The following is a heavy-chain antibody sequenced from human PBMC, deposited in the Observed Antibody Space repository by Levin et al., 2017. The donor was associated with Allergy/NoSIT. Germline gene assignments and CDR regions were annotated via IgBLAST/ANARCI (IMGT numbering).Heavy chain of an antibody. CDR3: AREEGWGYHYGMDV. V-gene: IGHV3-7*01. CDR1: GFTFSSFW. D-gene: IGHD6-19*01. CDR2: IKVDGSET. Sequence: PGGSLRLSCAASGFTFSSFWMTWVRQAPGKGLEWVANIKVDGSETYYVDSVKGRFTISRDNAKNSVYLQMNSLRVDDTAVYYCAREEGWGYHYGMDVWGQGTKVTVSS. J-gene: IGHJ6*02.